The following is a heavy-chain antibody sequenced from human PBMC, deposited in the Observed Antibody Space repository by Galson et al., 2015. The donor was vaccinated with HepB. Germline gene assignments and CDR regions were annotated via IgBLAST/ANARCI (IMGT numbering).Heavy chain of an antibody. CDR2: ITSSGSAI. CDR3: ATIPADRNGWYHHDS. Sequence: SLRLSCAASGLIFSDYYMSWVRQAPGKGLGWVSYITSSGSAIYADSVKGRFTVSRDNDKYSLFLQMNSLRGEDTAVYYCATIPADRNGWYHHDSWGQGTLVTVSS. CDR1: GLIFSDYY. D-gene: IGHD6-19*01. V-gene: IGHV3-11*01. J-gene: IGHJ5*01.